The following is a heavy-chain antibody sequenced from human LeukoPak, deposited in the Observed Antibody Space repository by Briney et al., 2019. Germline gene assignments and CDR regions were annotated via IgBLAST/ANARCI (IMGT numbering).Heavy chain of an antibody. D-gene: IGHD2-2*01. J-gene: IGHJ6*02. CDR1: GGSISSGGYS. CDR2: IYHSGST. V-gene: IGHV4-30-2*01. CDR3: ARVRCSSTSCYPYYYYGMDV. Sequence: SETLSLTCAVSGGSISSGGYSWSWIRQPPGKGLEWIGYIYHSGSTYYNPSLKSRVTISVDRSKNQFSLKLSSVTAADTAVYYCARVRCSSTSCYPYYYYGMDVWGQGTTVTVSS.